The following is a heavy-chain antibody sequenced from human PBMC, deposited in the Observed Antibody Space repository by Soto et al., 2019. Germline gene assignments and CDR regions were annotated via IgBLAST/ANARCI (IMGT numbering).Heavy chain of an antibody. CDR3: ARGVHYDSSGYYYFY. Sequence: SVKVSCKASGGTFSTYAIDWVRQAPGQGLEWMGGIIPLFGTAKYAQNFQGRITITADESTNTAYMELRSLRSEDTAVYYCARGVHYDSSGYYYFYWGQGTLVTVFS. CDR2: IIPLFGTA. V-gene: IGHV1-69*13. D-gene: IGHD3-22*01. J-gene: IGHJ4*02. CDR1: GGTFSTYA.